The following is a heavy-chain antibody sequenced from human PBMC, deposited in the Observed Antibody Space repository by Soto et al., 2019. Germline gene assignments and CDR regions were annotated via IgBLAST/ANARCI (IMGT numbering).Heavy chain of an antibody. Sequence: QLQLQESGPGLVKPSEALSLTCTVSGGSISSSNYYWGWIRQPPGKGLEWIGSIYYSGSTYYNPSLKGRVTIAIDKSKNQFSLKLSSLTAAYTAVYYCARLEGLATISYYFDFWGQGTLVTVSS. CDR2: IYYSGST. CDR3: ARLEGLATISYYFDF. D-gene: IGHD3-9*01. V-gene: IGHV4-39*01. CDR1: GGSISSSNYY. J-gene: IGHJ4*02.